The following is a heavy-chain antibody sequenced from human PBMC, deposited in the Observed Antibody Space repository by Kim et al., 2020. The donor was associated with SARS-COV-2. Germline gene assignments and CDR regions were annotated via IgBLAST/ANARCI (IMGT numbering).Heavy chain of an antibody. Sequence: QGRVTITADESTSTAYMELSSLRSEDTAVYYCASKAASGEPGDYYAFDIWGQGTMVTVSS. D-gene: IGHD4-17*01. CDR3: ASKAASGEPGDYYAFDI. J-gene: IGHJ3*02. V-gene: IGHV1-69*01.